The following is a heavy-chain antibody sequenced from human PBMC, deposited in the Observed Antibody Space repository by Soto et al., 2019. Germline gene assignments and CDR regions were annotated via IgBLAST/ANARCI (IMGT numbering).Heavy chain of an antibody. CDR2: ISYDESNE. V-gene: IGHV3-30*18. CDR3: AKEGGYCSSTSCYLEY. CDR1: GFTFSSYG. J-gene: IGHJ4*02. D-gene: IGHD2-2*01. Sequence: GGSLRLSCAASGFTFSSYGMHWVRQAPGKGLEWVAVISYDESNEYSADSVKGRFTISRDNSKNTLYLQMNSLRAEDTAVYYCAKEGGYCSSTSCYLEYWGQGTLVTVSS.